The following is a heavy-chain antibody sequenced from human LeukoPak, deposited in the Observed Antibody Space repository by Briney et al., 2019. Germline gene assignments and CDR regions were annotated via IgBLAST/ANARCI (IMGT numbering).Heavy chain of an antibody. Sequence: KPSETLSLTCTVSGGSISSYYWSWIRQPPGKGLEWIGYIYYSGSTNYNPSLKSRVTISVDTSKNQFSLKLSSVTAADTAVYYCARGNPVLRFSEWSYNWFDPWGQGTLVTVSS. J-gene: IGHJ5*02. CDR2: IYYSGST. CDR1: GGSISSYY. CDR3: ARGNPVLRFSEWSYNWFDP. D-gene: IGHD3-3*01. V-gene: IGHV4-59*01.